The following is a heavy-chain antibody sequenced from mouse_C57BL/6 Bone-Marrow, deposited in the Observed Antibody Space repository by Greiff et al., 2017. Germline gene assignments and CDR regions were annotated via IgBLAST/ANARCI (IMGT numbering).Heavy chain of an antibody. CDR1: GFTFSDYY. CDR3: ARHVLLDY. V-gene: IGHV5-12*01. J-gene: IGHJ2*01. D-gene: IGHD1-1*01. Sequence: EVKLVESGGGLVQPGGSLKLSCAASGFTFSDYYMYWVRQTPEKRLEWVAYISNGGGSTYYPDTVKGRFTISRDNAKNTRYLQMSRLKAEDTAMYYCARHVLLDYWGQGTTLTVSS. CDR2: ISNGGGST.